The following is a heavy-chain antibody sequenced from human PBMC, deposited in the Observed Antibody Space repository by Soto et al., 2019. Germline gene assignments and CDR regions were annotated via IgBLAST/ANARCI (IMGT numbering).Heavy chain of an antibody. V-gene: IGHV3-23*01. Sequence: HPGGSLRLSCAASGFTFSSYWMSWVRQAPGKGLEWVSAISGSGGSTYYADSVKGRFTISRDNSKNTLYLQMNSLRAEDTAVYYCANLGRYLEWLSRPYYYGMDVWGQGTTVTVS. CDR1: GFTFSSYW. CDR2: ISGSGGST. D-gene: IGHD3-3*01. J-gene: IGHJ6*02. CDR3: ANLGRYLEWLSRPYYYGMDV.